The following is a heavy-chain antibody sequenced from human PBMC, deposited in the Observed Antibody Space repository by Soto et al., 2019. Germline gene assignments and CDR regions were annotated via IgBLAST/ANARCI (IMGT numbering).Heavy chain of an antibody. CDR1: GGTFSSYA. Sequence: SVKVSCKASGGTFSSYAISWVRQAPGQGLEWMGGIIPIFGTANYAQKFQGRVTITADESTSTAYMELSSLRSEDTAVYYCARRRDGYNSASGMDVWGQGTTVTVYS. CDR3: ARRRDGYNSASGMDV. V-gene: IGHV1-69*13. CDR2: IIPIFGTA. J-gene: IGHJ6*02. D-gene: IGHD1-1*01.